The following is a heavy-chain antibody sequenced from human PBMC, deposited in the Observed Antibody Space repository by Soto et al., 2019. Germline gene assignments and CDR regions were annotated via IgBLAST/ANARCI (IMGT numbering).Heavy chain of an antibody. J-gene: IGHJ4*02. CDR3: ARDLFASGADYFDY. CDR1: GFSSSSYA. Sequence: GGSLRLSCAASGFSSSSYAMNWVRHAPGKGLEWISYISHSSSNIFYADSVKGRFTISRDNARSSMYLQMNSLRDEDTAVYYCARDLFASGADYFDYWGRGTLVTVAS. V-gene: IGHV3-48*02. CDR2: ISHSSSNI. D-gene: IGHD6-19*01.